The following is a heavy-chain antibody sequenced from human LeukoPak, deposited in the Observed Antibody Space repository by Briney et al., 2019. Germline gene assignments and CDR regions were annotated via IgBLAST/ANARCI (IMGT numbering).Heavy chain of an antibody. J-gene: IGHJ3*02. V-gene: IGHV1-2*02. D-gene: IGHD3-22*01. CDR1: GYTFTGYY. Sequence: ASVKVSCKASGYTFTGYYMHWVRQAPGQGLEWMGWINPNSGGTNYAQKFQGRVTMTRDTSISTAYMELSRLRSDDTAVYYCARAADYYDSSGRPGGDAFDIWGQGTMVTVSS. CDR2: INPNSGGT. CDR3: ARAADYYDSSGRPGGDAFDI.